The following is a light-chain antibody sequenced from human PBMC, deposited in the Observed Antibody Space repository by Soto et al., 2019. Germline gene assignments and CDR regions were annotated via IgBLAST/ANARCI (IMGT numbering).Light chain of an antibody. CDR3: AAWDDSLNGLV. Sequence: QSVLTQPPSASGTPGQRVTISCSGSSSNIGSNTVNWYQQLPGTAPKLLIYNNNQRPSGVPDRFSGSKSGTSASLAISGLPSEDEADYYCAAWDDSLNGLVFGTGTQLTVL. CDR2: NNN. V-gene: IGLV1-44*01. J-gene: IGLJ7*01. CDR1: SSNIGSNT.